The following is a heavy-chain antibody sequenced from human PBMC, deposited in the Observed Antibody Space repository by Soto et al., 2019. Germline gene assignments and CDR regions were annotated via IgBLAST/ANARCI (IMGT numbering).Heavy chain of an antibody. CDR2: FDPEDGET. CDR3: ATDTGYCSGGSCYYCYGMDV. V-gene: IGHV1-24*01. J-gene: IGHJ6*02. Sequence: QVQLVQSGAEVKKPGASVKVSCKVSGYTLTELSMHWVRQAPGKGLEWMGGFDPEDGETIYAQKFQGRVTMTEDTSTDTAYMELSSLRSEDTAVYYCATDTGYCSGGSCYYCYGMDVWGQGTTVTVSS. CDR1: GYTLTELS. D-gene: IGHD2-15*01.